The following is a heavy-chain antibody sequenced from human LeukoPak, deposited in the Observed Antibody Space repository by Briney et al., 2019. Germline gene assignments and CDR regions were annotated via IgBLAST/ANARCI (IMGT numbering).Heavy chain of an antibody. CDR1: GGSIRSYC. D-gene: IGHD3-9*01. CDR3: ARGKSHDILTGSIGFDY. CDR2: IYNSGST. J-gene: IGHJ4*02. V-gene: IGHV4-59*01. Sequence: SETLSLTCTVYGGSIRSYCWSWIRQPPGKGLEWIGYIYNSGSTNYNPSLKSRVTISADTSRNHFSLKLTSVTAADTAVYYCARGKSHDILTGSIGFDYWGQGTLVTVSS.